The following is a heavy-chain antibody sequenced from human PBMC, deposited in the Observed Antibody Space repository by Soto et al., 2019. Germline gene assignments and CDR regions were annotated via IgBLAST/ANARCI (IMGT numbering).Heavy chain of an antibody. CDR2: ISYDGSNK. V-gene: IGHV3-30*18. CDR3: AKEHPPHIAVGDYFDY. CDR1: EFTISSYG. Sequence: SMRHSCGASEFTISSYGMHWVSQTPGKGLEWVAVISYDGSNKYYADSVKGRFTISRDNSKDTLYLQINSLRAEDTAVYYCAKEHPPHIAVGDYFDYSGQGTLVTVSS. J-gene: IGHJ4*02. D-gene: IGHD6-19*01.